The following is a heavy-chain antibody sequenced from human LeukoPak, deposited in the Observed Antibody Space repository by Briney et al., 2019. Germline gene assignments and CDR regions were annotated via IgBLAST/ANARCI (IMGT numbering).Heavy chain of an antibody. CDR2: IKQDGSEK. CDR3: ATDFRYGGDSVFDY. J-gene: IGHJ4*02. Sequence: GGSLRLSCAASGFTFSSYWMSWVRQAPGKGLEWVANIKQDGSEKYYVDSVKGRFTISRDNAKNSLYLQMNSLRAEDTAVYCCATDFRYGGDSVFDYWGQGTLVTVSS. D-gene: IGHD2-21*01. CDR1: GFTFSSYW. V-gene: IGHV3-7*03.